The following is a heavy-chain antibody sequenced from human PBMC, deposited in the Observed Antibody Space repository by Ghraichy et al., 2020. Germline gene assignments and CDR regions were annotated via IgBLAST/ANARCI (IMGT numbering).Heavy chain of an antibody. CDR3: ARDGIRLRLWELSSPDAFDI. V-gene: IGHV1-69*04. D-gene: IGHD3-16*02. CDR2: IIPILGIA. J-gene: IGHJ3*02. Sequence: SVKVSCKASGGTFSSYTISWVRQAPGQGLEWMGRIIPILGIANYAQKFQGRVTITADKSTSTAYMELSSLRSEDTAVYYCARDGIRLRLWELSSPDAFDIWGQGTMVTVSS. CDR1: GGTFSSYT.